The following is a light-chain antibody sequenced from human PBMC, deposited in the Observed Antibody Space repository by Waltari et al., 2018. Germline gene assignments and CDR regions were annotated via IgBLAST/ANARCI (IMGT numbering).Light chain of an antibody. CDR1: QIISTW. J-gene: IGKJ1*01. CDR2: KAS. CDR3: QQYSSYSRT. V-gene: IGKV1-5*03. Sequence: DIQMTQSPSTLSASVGDRVTITCRASQIISTWLAWYQQKPGKAPKLLIYKASSLESGVPSRFSGSGSGTEFTLTISSLQPDDFATYYCQQYSSYSRTFGQGTKVKIK.